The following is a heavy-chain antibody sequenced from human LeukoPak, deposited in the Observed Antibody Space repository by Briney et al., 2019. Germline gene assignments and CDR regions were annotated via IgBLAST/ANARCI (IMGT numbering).Heavy chain of an antibody. CDR1: GDSISSSSYY. Sequence: PSETLSLTCTVSGDSISSSSYYWGWIRQPPDKGLEWIGSIYYSGSTCYNPSLKSRVTISIDTSKNQFSLKLSSVTAADTAVYYCARVNCESALDYWGQGTLVTVSS. D-gene: IGHD1-1*01. V-gene: IGHV4-39*07. CDR2: IYYSGST. CDR3: ARVNCESALDY. J-gene: IGHJ4*02.